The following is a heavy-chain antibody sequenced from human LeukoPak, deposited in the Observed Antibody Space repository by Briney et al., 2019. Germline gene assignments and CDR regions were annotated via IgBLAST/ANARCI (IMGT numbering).Heavy chain of an antibody. J-gene: IGHJ4*03. CDR3: ATQSSTLAAARCFDD. D-gene: IGHD6-6*01. CDR2: IDHRGSS. Sequence: SETLSLTCAVHGESFSAYFWSWIRQVPGKGLEWIGEIDHRGSSNYNPPLKSRATISVDTSKNHFSLSLTSVTAADTAVYYCATQSSTLAAARCFDDWGQGTVVTVSS. CDR1: GESFSAYF. V-gene: IGHV4-34*01.